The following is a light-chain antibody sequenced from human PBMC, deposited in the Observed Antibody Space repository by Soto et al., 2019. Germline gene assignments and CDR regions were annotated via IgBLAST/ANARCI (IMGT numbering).Light chain of an antibody. V-gene: IGKV3-20*01. CDR2: GAG. Sequence: RGMTKAPNCVSLSPREGPAGCCIAIQSVSSGYVAWYQQKPGQSPRLLMYGAGNRASGIPDRFRGSGSGPDLTLTISRLEPEDFAVSYSQQYGGSHAIIFGHGTKVDIK. CDR1: QSVSSGY. J-gene: IGKJ1*01. CDR3: QQYGGSHAII.